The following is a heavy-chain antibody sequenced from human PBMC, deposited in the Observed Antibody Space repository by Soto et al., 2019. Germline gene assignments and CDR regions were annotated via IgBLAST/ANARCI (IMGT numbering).Heavy chain of an antibody. CDR2: INHSGST. V-gene: IGHV4-34*01. CDR3: ARRHRYCTNGVCYRGFVVVAARGTFDY. D-gene: IGHD2-8*01. J-gene: IGHJ4*02. Sequence: SETLSLTCAVYGGSFSGYYWSWIRQPPGKGLEWIGEINHSGSTNYNPSLKSRVTISVDTSKNQFSLKLSSVTAADTAVYYCARRHRYCTNGVCYRGFVVVAARGTFDYWGQGTLVTVSS. CDR1: GGSFSGYY.